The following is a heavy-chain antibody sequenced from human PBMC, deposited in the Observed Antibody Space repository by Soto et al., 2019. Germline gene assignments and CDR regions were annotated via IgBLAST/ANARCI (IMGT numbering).Heavy chain of an antibody. CDR1: GGSISSYY. J-gene: IGHJ4*02. D-gene: IGHD2-2*01. V-gene: IGHV4-59*01. Sequence: KASETLSLTCTVSGGSISSYYWSWIRQPPGKGLEWIGYISDSGSSNYNPSLKSRVTISVDTSKNQFSLKLNSVTAADTAVYYCARYYCTSTTCYYFDYWGQGTLVTVSS. CDR3: ARYYCTSTTCYYFDY. CDR2: ISDSGSS.